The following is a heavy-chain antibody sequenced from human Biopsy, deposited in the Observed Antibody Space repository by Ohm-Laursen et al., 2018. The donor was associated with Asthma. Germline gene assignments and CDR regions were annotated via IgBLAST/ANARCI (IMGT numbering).Heavy chain of an antibody. V-gene: IGHV3-30*03. D-gene: IGHD2-21*01. CDR1: GFTFRNFG. CDR2: ISSDVRE. CDR3: VRWRSGYPDHYSDF. J-gene: IGHJ4*02. Sequence: SLRLSCSAPGFTFRNFGMHWVRQAPGKGLEWVALISSDVREWYADSVKGRFTISRDNSKNTLDLQMNSLRGDDTAVYYCVRWRSGYPDHYSDFWGLGALVTVSS.